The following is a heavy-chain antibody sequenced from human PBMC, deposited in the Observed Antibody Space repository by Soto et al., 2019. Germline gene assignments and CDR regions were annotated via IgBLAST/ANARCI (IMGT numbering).Heavy chain of an antibody. V-gene: IGHV1-2*04. CDR1: GYTFTGYY. D-gene: IGHD2-2*01. J-gene: IGHJ6*02. Sequence: GASVKVSCKASGYTFTGYYMHWVRQAPGQGLEWMGWINPNSGGTNYAQKFQGWVTMTRDTSISTAYMELSRLRSDDTAVYYCARGDIVVVPAAIWVNYYYGMDVWGQGTTVTVSS. CDR2: INPNSGGT. CDR3: ARGDIVVVPAAIWVNYYYGMDV.